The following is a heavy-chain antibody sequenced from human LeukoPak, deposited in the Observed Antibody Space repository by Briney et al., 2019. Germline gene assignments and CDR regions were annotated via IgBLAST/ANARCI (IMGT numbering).Heavy chain of an antibody. J-gene: IGHJ3*02. CDR2: IYSGGST. V-gene: IGHV3-66*01. Sequence: GGSLRLSCAASGFTVSSNYMSWVRQAPGKGLEWVSVIYSGGSTYYTDSVKGRFTISRDNSKNTLYLQMNSLRAEDTAVYYCAKADYYGSGRSAFDIWGQGTMVTVSS. CDR3: AKADYYGSGRSAFDI. D-gene: IGHD3-10*01. CDR1: GFTVSSNY.